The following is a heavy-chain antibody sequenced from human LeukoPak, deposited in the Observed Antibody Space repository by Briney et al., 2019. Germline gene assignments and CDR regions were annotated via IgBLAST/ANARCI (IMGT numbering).Heavy chain of an antibody. V-gene: IGHV4-39*01. CDR3: ARQTGSGLFILP. CDR2: IYYTGNT. J-gene: IGHJ4*02. CDR1: GVSISSSYSY. Sequence: SETLSLTCTVSGVSISSSYSYWGWIRQPPGMGLEWIGSIYYTGNTYYNASLKSQVSISVDTSKNQFSLRLTSVTAADTAVYYCARQTGSGLFILPGGQGTLVTVSS. D-gene: IGHD3/OR15-3a*01.